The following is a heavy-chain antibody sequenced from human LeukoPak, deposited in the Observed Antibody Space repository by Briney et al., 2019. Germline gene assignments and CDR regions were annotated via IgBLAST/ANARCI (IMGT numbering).Heavy chain of an antibody. D-gene: IGHD3-22*01. J-gene: IGHJ3*02. Sequence: ASVKVSCKASGYTFTSYYMHWVRQAPGQGLEWMGIINPSGGSTSYAQKFQGRVTMTRDTSTSTVYMELSSLRSEDTAVYYCARSQRPYYYDSSGGFDIWGQGTVVTVSS. CDR2: INPSGGST. V-gene: IGHV1-46*01. CDR3: ARSQRPYYYDSSGGFDI. CDR1: GYTFTSYY.